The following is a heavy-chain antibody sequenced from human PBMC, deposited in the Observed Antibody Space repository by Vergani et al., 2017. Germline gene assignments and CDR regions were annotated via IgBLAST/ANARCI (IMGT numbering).Heavy chain of an antibody. Sequence: EVQLVESGGGLVKPGGSLRLSCAASGFTFSSYSMNWVRQAPGKGLEWVSSISSSSSYIYYADSVKGRFTISRDNANNSLYLQMNSLRAEDTAVYYCARGPVTVVVPPDVWGKGTTVTVSS. V-gene: IGHV3-21*01. CDR2: ISSSSSYI. CDR1: GFTFSSYS. D-gene: IGHD2-2*01. J-gene: IGHJ6*04. CDR3: ARGPVTVVVPPDV.